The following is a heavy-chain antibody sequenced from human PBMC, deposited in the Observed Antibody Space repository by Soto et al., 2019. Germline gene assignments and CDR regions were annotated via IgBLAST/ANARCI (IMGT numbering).Heavy chain of an antibody. CDR2: ITSGGSTI. CDR1: GFTFSDYY. Sequence: VQLVESGGGLVKPGGSLRLSCAASGFTFSDYYMSWFRQAPGKGLEWVSYITSGGSTIYYADSVKGRFTISRDNAKHSLYLKMNSLRAEDAAVSYCAREVDAYGTNTDWYFDLWGRGTLVTVSS. V-gene: IGHV3-11*01. D-gene: IGHD3-16*01. CDR3: AREVDAYGTNTDWYFDL. J-gene: IGHJ2*01.